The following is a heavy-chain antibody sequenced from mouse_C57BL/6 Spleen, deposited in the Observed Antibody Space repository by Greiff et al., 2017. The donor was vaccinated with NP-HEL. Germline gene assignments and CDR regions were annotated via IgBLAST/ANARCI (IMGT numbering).Heavy chain of an antibody. CDR3: ARTYYYGSSYEGFAY. CDR1: GYTFTSYD. D-gene: IGHD1-1*01. Sequence: QVQLKESGPELVKPGASVELSCKASGYTFTSYDINWVKQRPGQGLEWIGWIYPRDGSTKYNEKFKGKATLTVDTSSSTAYMELHSLTSEDSAVYFCARTYYYGSSYEGFAYWGQGTLVTVSA. V-gene: IGHV1-85*01. J-gene: IGHJ3*01. CDR2: IYPRDGST.